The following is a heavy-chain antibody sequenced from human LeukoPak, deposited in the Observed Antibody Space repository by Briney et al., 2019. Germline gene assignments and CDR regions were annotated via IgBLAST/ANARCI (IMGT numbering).Heavy chain of an antibody. V-gene: IGHV3-30*04. D-gene: IGHD3-10*02. CDR2: ISYDGSNK. J-gene: IGHJ6*02. Sequence: GGSLRLSCAASGFTFSSYEMHWVRQAPGKGLEWVAVISYDGSNKYYAGSVKGRFTISRDNSKNTLYLQMNSLRAEDTAVYLCSGGYYYGMDVWGQGTTVTVSS. CDR1: GFTFSSYE. CDR3: SGGYYYGMDV.